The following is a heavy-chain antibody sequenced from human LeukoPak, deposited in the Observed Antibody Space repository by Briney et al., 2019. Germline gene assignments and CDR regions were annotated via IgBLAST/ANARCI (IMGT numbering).Heavy chain of an antibody. Sequence: GGSLRLSCAASRFTFSSYAMSWVRQAPGKGLEWVSGISGSGGSTYYADSVKGRFTISRDNSKNTLYLQMNSLRAGDTAVYYCAKDQKPGYCTSTSGHDRSAFDAWGQGTVVTVSS. CDR3: AKDQKPGYCTSTSGHDRSAFDA. D-gene: IGHD2-2*01. V-gene: IGHV3-23*01. J-gene: IGHJ3*01. CDR1: RFTFSSYA. CDR2: ISGSGGST.